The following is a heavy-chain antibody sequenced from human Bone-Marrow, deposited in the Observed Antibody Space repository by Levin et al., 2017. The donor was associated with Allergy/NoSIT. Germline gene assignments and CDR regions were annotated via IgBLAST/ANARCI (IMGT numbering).Heavy chain of an antibody. CDR3: ARDINYYDSSGYYPAWYFDY. CDR2: IWYDGSNK. D-gene: IGHD3-22*01. CDR1: GFTFSSYG. V-gene: IGHV3-33*01. Sequence: GESLKISCAASGFTFSSYGMHWVRQAPGKGLEWVAVIWYDGSNKYYADSVKGRFTISRDNSKNTLYLQMNSLRAEDTAVYYCARDINYYDSSGYYPAWYFDYWGQGTLVTVSS. J-gene: IGHJ4*02.